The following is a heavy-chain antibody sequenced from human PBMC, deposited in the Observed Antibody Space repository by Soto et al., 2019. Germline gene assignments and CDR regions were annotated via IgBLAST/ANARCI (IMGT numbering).Heavy chain of an antibody. V-gene: IGHV1-18*01. J-gene: IGHJ6*02. Sequence: ASVKVSCKASGYTFTRYGFSWVRQAPGQGLEWMGWISTYNENTKYAQKFQGRITMTTDTSTSTAYMELRSLTSDDTAVYYCAREGYCSSGSCALYSHDYFGMDVWGQGTRVTVSS. D-gene: IGHD2-15*01. CDR1: GYTFTRYG. CDR2: ISTYNENT. CDR3: AREGYCSSGSCALYSHDYFGMDV.